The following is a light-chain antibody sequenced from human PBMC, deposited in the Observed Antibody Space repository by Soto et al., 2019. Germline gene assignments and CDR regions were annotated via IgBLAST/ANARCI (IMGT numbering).Light chain of an antibody. CDR2: DAS. J-gene: IGKJ3*01. Sequence: DIQMTQSPSSLSASVGDRVTITCQASQDISHSLNWYQHKPGKAPKLLIYDASNLETGVPSRFSGGGSGTYFTFTISSLQPEDIATYYCQQYDNLPLTFGPGTKVDIK. CDR3: QQYDNLPLT. CDR1: QDISHS. V-gene: IGKV1-33*01.